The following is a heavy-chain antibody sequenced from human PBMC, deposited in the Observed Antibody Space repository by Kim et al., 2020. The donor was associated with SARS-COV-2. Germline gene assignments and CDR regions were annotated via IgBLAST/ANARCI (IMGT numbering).Heavy chain of an antibody. D-gene: IGHD3-10*01. CDR1: GYTFTSYA. Sequence: ASVKVSCKASGYTFTSYAMHWVRQAPGQRLEWMGWINAGNGNTKYSQKFQGRVTITRDTSASTAYMELSSLRSEDTAVYYCARGITMVLGVFDPWGQGTLVTVSS. J-gene: IGHJ5*02. V-gene: IGHV1-3*01. CDR3: ARGITMVLGVFDP. CDR2: INAGNGNT.